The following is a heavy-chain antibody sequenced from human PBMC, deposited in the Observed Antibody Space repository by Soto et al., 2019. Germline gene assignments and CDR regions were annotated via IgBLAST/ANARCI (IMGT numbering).Heavy chain of an antibody. V-gene: IGHV3-11*06. D-gene: IGHD5-18*01. J-gene: IGHJ6*02. CDR2: ISSSSSYT. Sequence: PGGSLRLSCAASGFTFSDYYMSWIRQAPGKGLEWVSYISSSSSYTNYADSVKGRFTISRDNAKNSLYLQMNSLRAEDTAVYYCARRGGYSFVYFVLADYFYYGMHLCGQGTTVTGSS. CDR1: GFTFSDYY. CDR3: ARRGGYSFVYFVLADYFYYGMHL.